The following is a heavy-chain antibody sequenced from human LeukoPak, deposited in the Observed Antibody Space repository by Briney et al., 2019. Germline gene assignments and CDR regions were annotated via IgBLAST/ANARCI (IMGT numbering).Heavy chain of an antibody. CDR2: IYYSGST. V-gene: IGHV4-59*01. J-gene: IGHJ6*03. CDR3: ARSRGGYYMDV. D-gene: IGHD3-16*01. CDR1: GGSISSYY. Sequence: PSETLSLTCTVSGGSISSYYWSWIRQPPGKGLDWIGYIYYSGSTNYNPSLKSRVTISVDTSKNQFSLKLSSVTAADTAVYYCARSRGGYYMDVWGKGTTVTVSS.